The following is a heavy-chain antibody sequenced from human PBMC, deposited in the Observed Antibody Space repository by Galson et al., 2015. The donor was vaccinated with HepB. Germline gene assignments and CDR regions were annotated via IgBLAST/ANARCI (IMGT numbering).Heavy chain of an antibody. J-gene: IGHJ5*02. Sequence: SLRLSCAASGFPFNNAWMTWVRQAPGMGLEWVGRINSKTDGETTDYAAPVKGRFTISRDDSKNRLYLQMNSLKTVDTAVYYCTTDVYYSTYWSWLDPWGQGTLVTVSS. CDR2: INSKTDGETT. D-gene: IGHD2-8*02. V-gene: IGHV3-15*01. CDR1: GFPFNNAW. CDR3: TTDVYYSTYWSWLDP.